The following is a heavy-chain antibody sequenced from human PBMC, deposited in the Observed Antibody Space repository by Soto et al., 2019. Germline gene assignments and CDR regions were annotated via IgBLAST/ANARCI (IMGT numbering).Heavy chain of an antibody. Sequence: QVQLQQWGAGLLKPSETLSLTCAAYGGSFSGYYWSWIRQPPGKGLEWIGEINHSGSTNYNPSLKRRVPIAVDTSKNQFSLKLSPVTAADTAVYYCAREHLRLHSRGWFGYWGQGTPVTVSP. CDR3: AREHLRLHSRGWFGY. D-gene: IGHD6-19*01. CDR2: INHSGST. CDR1: GGSFSGYY. V-gene: IGHV4-34*01. J-gene: IGHJ4*02.